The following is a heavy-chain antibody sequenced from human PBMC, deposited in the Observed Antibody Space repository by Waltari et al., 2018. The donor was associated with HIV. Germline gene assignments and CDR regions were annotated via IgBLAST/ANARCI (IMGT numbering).Heavy chain of an antibody. J-gene: IGHJ6*02. CDR2: ISAYNGNA. D-gene: IGHD2-2*01. Sequence: QVQLVQSGAEVKKPGASVKVSCKASGYTFTSYGISWVRQAPGLGLEWMGWISAYNGNANYALKLQGRVTMTTDTSTSTAYMELRSLRSDETAVYDCARDVYCSSTSCWLYYYYGMDVWGQGTTVTVSS. CDR3: ARDVYCSSTSCWLYYYYGMDV. CDR1: GYTFTSYG. V-gene: IGHV1-18*01.